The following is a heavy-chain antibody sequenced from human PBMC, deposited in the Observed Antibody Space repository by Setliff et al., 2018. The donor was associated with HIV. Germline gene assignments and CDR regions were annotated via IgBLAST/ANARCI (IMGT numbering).Heavy chain of an antibody. CDR2: ISYDSRFI. Sequence: GGSLRLSCAASGFTFSNYNMNWVRQAPGKGLEWVSSISYDSRFIYHADSMKGRFTISRDNAKKLVYLQMNSLRAEETAIYYCARDRASSGYYARFDHWGQGTLVTVSS. D-gene: IGHD3-22*01. CDR1: GFTFSNYN. CDR3: ARDRASSGYYARFDH. V-gene: IGHV3-21*01. J-gene: IGHJ4*02.